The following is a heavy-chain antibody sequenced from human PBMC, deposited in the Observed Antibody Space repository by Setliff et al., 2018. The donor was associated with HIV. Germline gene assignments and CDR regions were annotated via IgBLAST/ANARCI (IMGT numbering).Heavy chain of an antibody. Sequence: SETLSLTCAVSGGSIRSSGYSWSWIRQPPGKGLEWIGYISQSGSTYYNPSLKSRVLVSLDTSKNQCSLHLVSVIAADTAVYFCAREKSITSAWYGGYYFDYWGQGTTVTVSS. J-gene: IGHJ4*02. D-gene: IGHD3-3*01. CDR1: GGSIRSSGYS. CDR3: AREKSITSAWYGGYYFDY. V-gene: IGHV4-30-2*01. CDR2: ISQSGST.